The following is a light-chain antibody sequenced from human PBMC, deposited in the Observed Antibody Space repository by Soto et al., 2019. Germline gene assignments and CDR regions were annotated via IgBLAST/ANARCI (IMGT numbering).Light chain of an antibody. J-gene: IGKJ2*01. CDR3: QQSYTTPVYS. CDR1: QNIIFY. Sequence: DIHMTQSPSSLSAPVVDVVTISCRASQNIIFYLNWYQQKPGEAPKLLIYAASNLQSGVPSRFSGSGSGTDFTLTISSLQPEHFATYFCQQSYTTPVYSFGQGTKVDIK. CDR2: AAS. V-gene: IGKV1-39*01.